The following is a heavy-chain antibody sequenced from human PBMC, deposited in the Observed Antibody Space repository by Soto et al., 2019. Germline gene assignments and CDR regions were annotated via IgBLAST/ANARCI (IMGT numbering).Heavy chain of an antibody. Sequence: SETLSLTCTVSGASIRSTDYYWSWIRQAPXKGPEWIGYVYYTGSTYYNPSLMSRLTISVDTSKNQFSLKLTSVTAAETAVYYCVRTAREGAVAPHWFDRWGQGTQVTVSS. J-gene: IGHJ5*02. V-gene: IGHV4-30-4*01. D-gene: IGHD2-21*02. CDR1: GASIRSTDYY. CDR3: VRTAREGAVAPHWFDR. CDR2: VYYTGST.